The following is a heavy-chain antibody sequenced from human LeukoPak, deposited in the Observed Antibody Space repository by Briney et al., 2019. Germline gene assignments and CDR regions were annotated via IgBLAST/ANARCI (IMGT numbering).Heavy chain of an antibody. V-gene: IGHV4-59*01. D-gene: IGHD3-10*01. J-gene: IGHJ6*03. CDR1: DDSITMYY. CDR3: ARAVVRGRYYMDV. CDR2: VDHTGST. Sequence: PSETLSFTCTVSDDSITMYYWTWIRQPPGKGLEWIGYVDHTGSTKFNPSLNGRVSISRDTSNNFFSLRLRSVTAADTAVYFCARAVVRGRYYMDVWGKGTTVTISS.